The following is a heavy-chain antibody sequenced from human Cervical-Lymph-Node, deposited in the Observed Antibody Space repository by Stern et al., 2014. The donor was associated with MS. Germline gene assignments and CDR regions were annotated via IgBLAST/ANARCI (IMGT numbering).Heavy chain of an antibody. CDR3: AKDVYDSSGYQFDY. D-gene: IGHD3-22*01. CDR1: GFTFSSYA. J-gene: IGHJ4*02. V-gene: IGHV3-23*01. CDR2: ISGSAGIT. Sequence: VQLLQPGGGLVQPGGSLRLSCAASGFTFSSYAMNWVRQAPGKGLEWVSAISGSAGITYYADSVKGRFTISRDNAENTLYLQMNSLRAEDTAVYYCAKDVYDSSGYQFDYWGQGTLVTVSS.